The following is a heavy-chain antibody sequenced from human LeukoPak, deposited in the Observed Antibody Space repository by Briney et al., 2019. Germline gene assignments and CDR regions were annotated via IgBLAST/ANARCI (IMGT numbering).Heavy chain of an antibody. CDR1: GYSFGNYA. CDR3: VKDPKDQYGTNWFVS. J-gene: IGHJ5*01. CDR2: QSGTCGHT. D-gene: IGHD2/OR15-2a*01. Sequence: GVSLRLLCVVSGYSFGNYAKIWVRQARGKALEGVSQQSGTCGHTRCAGFARHRLTISRDNYKKTLYVQIQGQSGEDAAMYQCVKDPKDQYGTNWFVSWGQGTILIVSS. V-gene: IGHV3-23*01.